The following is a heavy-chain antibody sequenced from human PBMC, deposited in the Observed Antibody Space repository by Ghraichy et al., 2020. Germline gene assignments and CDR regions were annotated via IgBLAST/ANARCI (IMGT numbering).Heavy chain of an antibody. D-gene: IGHD2-15*01. CDR3: ARRAGSCSGGSCLNWFDP. CDR1: GGSISSSSYY. Sequence: SETLSLTCTVSGGSISSSSYYWGRIRQPPGKGLEWIGSIYYSGSTYYNPSLKSRVTISVDTSKNQFSLKLSSVTAADTAVYYCARRAGSCSGGSCLNWFDPWGQGTLVTVSS. CDR2: IYYSGST. V-gene: IGHV4-39*01. J-gene: IGHJ5*02.